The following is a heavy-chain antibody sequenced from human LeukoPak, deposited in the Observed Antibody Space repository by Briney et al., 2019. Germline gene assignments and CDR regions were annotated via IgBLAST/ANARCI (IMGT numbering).Heavy chain of an antibody. CDR2: IWYDGSNK. V-gene: IGHV3-33*01. D-gene: IGHD2-2*01. J-gene: IGHJ4*02. CDR3: ARDLLVVPAAMPDY. CDR1: GFTFSSYG. Sequence: PGRSLRLSCAASGFTFSSYGMHWVRQAPGKGLEWVAVIWYDGSNKYYADSVRGRFTISRDNSKNTLYLQMNSLRAEDTAVYYCARDLLVVPAAMPDYWGQGTLVTASS.